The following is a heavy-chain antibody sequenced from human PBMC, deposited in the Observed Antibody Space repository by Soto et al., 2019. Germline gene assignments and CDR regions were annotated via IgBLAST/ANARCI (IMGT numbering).Heavy chain of an antibody. CDR3: AIRWPSHR. J-gene: IGHJ5*02. V-gene: IGHV3-30*03. CDR1: GFTFSSYG. Sequence: HPGGSLRLSCAASGFTFSSYGMHWVRQAPGKGLEWVAVISYDGSNKYYADSVKGRFTISRDNSKNTLYLQMNSLRAEDTAVYYCAIRWPSHRWGQGTLVTVSS. D-gene: IGHD4-17*01. CDR2: ISYDGSNK.